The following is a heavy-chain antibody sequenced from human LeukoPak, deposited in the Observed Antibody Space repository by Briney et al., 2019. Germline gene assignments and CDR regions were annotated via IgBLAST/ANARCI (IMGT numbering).Heavy chain of an antibody. Sequence: PGRSLRLSCAASGFTFSSYAMHWVRQAPGKGLEWVSSISSRSDYIYYADSVKGRFTISRDDAKNSLYLQMNSLRAEDTAVYYCARLPELPGFGDYWGPGTLVTVSS. J-gene: IGHJ4*02. V-gene: IGHV3-21*01. CDR2: ISSRSDYI. CDR1: GFTFSSYA. CDR3: ARLPELPGFGDY. D-gene: IGHD3-10*01.